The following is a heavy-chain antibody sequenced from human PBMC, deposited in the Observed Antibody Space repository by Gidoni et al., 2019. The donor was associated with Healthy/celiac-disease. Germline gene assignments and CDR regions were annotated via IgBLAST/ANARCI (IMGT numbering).Heavy chain of an antibody. CDR3: AREGAVGRKYFDY. V-gene: IGHV1-46*01. Sequence: QVQLVQSGAEVKTPGASVKVSCKASEYSFTSYSIHCVRQAPGQGLEWMGISNPSGGTISYAQKFQGRVTMTRDTSTSTVYMELSSLRSEDTAVYYCAREGAVGRKYFDYWGQGTLVTVSS. D-gene: IGHD1-26*01. CDR2: SNPSGGTI. J-gene: IGHJ4*02. CDR1: EYSFTSYS.